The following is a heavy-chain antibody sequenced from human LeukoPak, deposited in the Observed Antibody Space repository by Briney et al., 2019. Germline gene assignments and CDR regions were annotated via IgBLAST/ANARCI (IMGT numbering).Heavy chain of an antibody. Sequence: PSETLSLTCAVSGTFVTSNSYFWGWIRQPPGKGLEWIGSIYYSGSTYYDPSLKNRVTISVDTSKNQFSLRLSSVTAADTAVYYCARQRVMDFDYWGQGTLVTVSP. J-gene: IGHJ4*02. V-gene: IGHV4-39*01. CDR1: GTFVTSNSYF. CDR3: ARQRVMDFDY. D-gene: IGHD3-16*01. CDR2: IYYSGST.